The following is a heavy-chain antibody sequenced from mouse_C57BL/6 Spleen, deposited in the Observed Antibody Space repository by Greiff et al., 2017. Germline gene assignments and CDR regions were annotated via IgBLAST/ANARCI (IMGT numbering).Heavy chain of an antibody. CDR2: IDPENGDT. J-gene: IGHJ2*01. D-gene: IGHD3-2*02. V-gene: IGHV14-4*01. CDR3: AKNGSAGYGN. Sequence: EVQRVESGAELVRPGASVKLSCTASGFTFTDDYMHWVKQRPEQGLEWIGWIDPENGDTEYASKFPGKATITAVTSSNTAYLQLSSLTSEDTAVYYCAKNGSAGYGNWGQGTTVTVSS. CDR1: GFTFTDDY.